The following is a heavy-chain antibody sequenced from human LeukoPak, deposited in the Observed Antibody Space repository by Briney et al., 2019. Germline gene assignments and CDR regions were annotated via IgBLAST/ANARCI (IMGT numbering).Heavy chain of an antibody. Sequence: GASVKVSCKASGGTFSSYAISWVRQAPGQGLEWMGGIIPIFGTGNYAQKFQGRVTITADESTSTAYMELSSLRSEDTAVYYCARDSGLKPYYFDYWGQGTLVTVSS. CDR3: ARDSGLKPYYFDY. V-gene: IGHV1-69*13. D-gene: IGHD1-26*01. J-gene: IGHJ4*02. CDR2: IIPIFGTG. CDR1: GGTFSSYA.